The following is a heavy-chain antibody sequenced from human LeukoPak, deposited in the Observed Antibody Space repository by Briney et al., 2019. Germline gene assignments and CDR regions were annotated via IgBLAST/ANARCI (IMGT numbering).Heavy chain of an antibody. J-gene: IGHJ4*02. Sequence: SETLSLTCTVSGGFISSSSYHWGWIRQPPGKGLEWIGTIYYSGSTYYNPSLKSRITISVDTSKNQFSLKLSSVTAADTAVYYCARHSGYTYGPVDYWGQGTLVTVSS. D-gene: IGHD5-18*01. CDR3: ARHSGYTYGPVDY. CDR1: GGFISSSSYH. CDR2: IYYSGST. V-gene: IGHV4-39*01.